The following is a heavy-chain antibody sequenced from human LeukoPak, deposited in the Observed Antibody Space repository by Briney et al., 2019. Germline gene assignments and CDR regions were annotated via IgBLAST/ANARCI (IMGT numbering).Heavy chain of an antibody. J-gene: IGHJ5*02. CDR2: IYHSGST. V-gene: IGHV4-30-2*01. CDR3: ASLRFDWSLRGFDP. CDR1: GGSISSGGYY. D-gene: IGHD3-9*01. Sequence: TSETLSLTCTVSGGSISSGGYYWSWIRQPPGKGLEWIGYIYHSGSTYYNPSLKSRVTISVDRSKNQFSLKLSSVTAADTAVYYCASLRFDWSLRGFDPWGQGTLVTVSS.